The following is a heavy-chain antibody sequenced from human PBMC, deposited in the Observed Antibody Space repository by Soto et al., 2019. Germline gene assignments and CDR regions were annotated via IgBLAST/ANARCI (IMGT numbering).Heavy chain of an antibody. D-gene: IGHD3-16*01. V-gene: IGHV1-18*01. CDR1: GYTFTSYG. Sequence: ASVKVSCKASGYTFTSYGISWVRQAPGQGLEWMGWISAYNGNTNYAQKLQGRVTMTTDTSTSTAYMELRSLRSDDTAVYYCARVPSVILPYDYIWGSHEEDAFDIWGQGTMVTVSS. J-gene: IGHJ3*02. CDR3: ARVPSVILPYDYIWGSHEEDAFDI. CDR2: ISAYNGNT.